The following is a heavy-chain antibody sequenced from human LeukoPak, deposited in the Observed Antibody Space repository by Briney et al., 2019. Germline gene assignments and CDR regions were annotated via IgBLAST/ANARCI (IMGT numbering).Heavy chain of an antibody. Sequence: PSETLSLTCTVSGGSISSYYWSWIRQPAGKGLEWIGRTYTSGSINYNSSLKSRVTMSVDTSKNQFSLKLSSVTAADTAVYYCVRGGYYYGPSDWGQGTLVTVSS. CDR2: TYTSGSI. CDR3: VRGGYYYGPSD. CDR1: GGSISSYY. V-gene: IGHV4-4*07. J-gene: IGHJ4*02. D-gene: IGHD3-10*01.